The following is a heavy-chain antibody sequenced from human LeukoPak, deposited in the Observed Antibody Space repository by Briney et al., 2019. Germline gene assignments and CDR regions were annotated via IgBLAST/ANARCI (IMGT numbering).Heavy chain of an antibody. J-gene: IGHJ3*01. Sequence: SETLSLTCTVSGASISDFYWSWIRQPPGKGLEWIGYIYNSGATNYNPSLKSRVTISLDRSKNQFSLKLNSVTAADTALYYCARAVGTRSDYYYVDAFDVWGQGTMVTVSS. V-gene: IGHV4-59*01. D-gene: IGHD3-22*01. CDR3: ARAVGTRSDYYYVDAFDV. CDR2: IYNSGAT. CDR1: GASISDFY.